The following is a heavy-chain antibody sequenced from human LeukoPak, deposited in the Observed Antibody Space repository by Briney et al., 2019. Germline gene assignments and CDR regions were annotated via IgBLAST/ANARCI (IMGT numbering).Heavy chain of an antibody. Sequence: PGGSLRLSCSASGLTFSSYAMHWVRQAPGKGLEYVSAISSNGGSTYYADSVKGRFTISRDNSKNTLYLQMSSLRAEDTAVYYCVKDRAVAGKGAKYFQHWGQGTLVTVSS. D-gene: IGHD6-19*01. CDR2: ISSNGGST. CDR3: VKDRAVAGKGAKYFQH. J-gene: IGHJ1*01. CDR1: GLTFSSYA. V-gene: IGHV3-64D*06.